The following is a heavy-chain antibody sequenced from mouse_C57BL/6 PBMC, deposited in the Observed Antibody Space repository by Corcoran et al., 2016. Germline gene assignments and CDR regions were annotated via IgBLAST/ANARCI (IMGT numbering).Heavy chain of an antibody. CDR3: ARSITTVYAMDY. CDR1: GYTFTDYY. CDR2: IYPGSGNT. D-gene: IGHD1-1*01. V-gene: IGHV1-76*01. Sequence: QVQLKQSGAELVRPGASVKLSCKASGYTFTDYYINWVKQRPGQGLEWIARIYPGSGNTYYNEKFKGKATLTAEKSSSTAYMQLSSLTSEDSAVYFCARSITTVYAMDYWGQGTSVTVSS. J-gene: IGHJ4*01.